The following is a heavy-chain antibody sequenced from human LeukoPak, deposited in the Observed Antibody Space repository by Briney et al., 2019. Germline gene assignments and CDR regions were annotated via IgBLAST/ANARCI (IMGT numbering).Heavy chain of an antibody. J-gene: IGHJ4*02. CDR1: GFTVSSNY. CDR3: ARGEVFDY. D-gene: IGHD1-26*01. CDR2: IYSGDST. Sequence: PGGSLRLSCAVSGFTVSSNYMSWVRQAPGKGLEWVSIIYSGDSTFYADSVKGRFTISRDNSNTLYLQVNSLRAEDTAVYYCARGEVFDYWGQGTLVTVSS. V-gene: IGHV3-66*01.